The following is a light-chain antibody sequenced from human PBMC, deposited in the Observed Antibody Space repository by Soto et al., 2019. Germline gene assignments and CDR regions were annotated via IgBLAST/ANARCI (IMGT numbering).Light chain of an antibody. CDR2: AAS. J-gene: IGKJ4*01. CDR1: QSIRSY. CDR3: QQSYSTTLT. Sequence: DIQITQSPSSLSASVGDRVTITCRASQSIRSYLNWYQQKPGKAPKLLIYAASSLQSGVPSRFSGSGAGTDFTRTISGLQPEDVETDYCQQSYSTTLTFGGGTKVDI. V-gene: IGKV1-39*01.